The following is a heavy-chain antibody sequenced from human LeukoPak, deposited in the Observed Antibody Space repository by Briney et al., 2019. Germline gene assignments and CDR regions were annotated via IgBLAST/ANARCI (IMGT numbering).Heavy chain of an antibody. Sequence: SVKVSCKASGCTFSSYAISWVRQAPGQGLEWMGRIIPIFGTANYAQKFQGRVTITTDESTSTAYMELSSLRSDDTAVYYCARDGWGDCSGGSCYQRHYGYWGQGTLVTVSS. CDR1: GCTFSSYA. D-gene: IGHD2-15*01. CDR3: ARDGWGDCSGGSCYQRHYGY. J-gene: IGHJ4*02. V-gene: IGHV1-69*05. CDR2: IIPIFGTA.